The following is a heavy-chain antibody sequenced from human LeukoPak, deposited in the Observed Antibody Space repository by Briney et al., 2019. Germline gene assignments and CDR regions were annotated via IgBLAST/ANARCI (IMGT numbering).Heavy chain of an antibody. CDR3: ARAGVDDFWSGLQYAFDI. CDR2: IYTSGST. CDR1: GGSISSYY. V-gene: IGHV4-4*07. Sequence: SETLSLTCTVSGGSISSYYWSWIRQPAGKGLEWIGRIYTSGSTNYNPSLKSRVTMSVDTSKNQFSLKLSSVTAADTAVYYCARAGVDDFWSGLQYAFDIWGQGTMVTVSS. D-gene: IGHD3-3*01. J-gene: IGHJ3*02.